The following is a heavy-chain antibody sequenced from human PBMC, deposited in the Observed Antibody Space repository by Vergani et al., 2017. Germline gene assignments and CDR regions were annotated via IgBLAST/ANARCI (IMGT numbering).Heavy chain of an antibody. J-gene: IGHJ4*02. Sequence: EVQLVESGGGLVKPGGSLRLSCAASGFTFSSYSMNWVRQAPGKGLEWVSSISSSSSYIYYADSVKGRFTISRDNAKNSLYLQMNSLRAEDTAVYYCARVGKRGWDFDYWGQGTLITVSS. V-gene: IGHV3-21*01. D-gene: IGHD6-19*01. CDR2: ISSSSSYI. CDR1: GFTFSSYS. CDR3: ARVGKRGWDFDY.